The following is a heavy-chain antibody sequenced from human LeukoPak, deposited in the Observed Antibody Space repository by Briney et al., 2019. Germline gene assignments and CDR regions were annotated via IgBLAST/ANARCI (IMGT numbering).Heavy chain of an antibody. CDR1: GGSISSYY. D-gene: IGHD4-23*01. J-gene: IGHJ2*01. CDR3: ARGVGGGNSFYFDL. V-gene: IGHV4-59*01. Sequence: PSETLSLTCTVSGGSISSYYWSWIRQPPGKGLDWIACVSYGGSTNYNPSLKSRVNISVDTSKKQVSLKLSSVTAADTAVYFCARGVGGGNSFYFDLWGRGTLVTVSS. CDR2: VSYGGST.